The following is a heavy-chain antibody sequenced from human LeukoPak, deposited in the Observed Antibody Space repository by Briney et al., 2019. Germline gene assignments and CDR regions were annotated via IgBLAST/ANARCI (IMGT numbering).Heavy chain of an antibody. CDR3: ARVGEKHLYDSSGYYYYFDY. V-gene: IGHV4-34*01. D-gene: IGHD3-22*01. J-gene: IGHJ4*02. CDR1: GGSFSGYY. Sequence: NASETLSLTCAVYGGSFSGYYWSWIRQPPGKGLEWIGEINHSGSTNYNPSLKSRVTISVDTSKNQFSLKLSSVTAADTAVYYCARVGEKHLYDSSGYYYYFDYWGQGTLVTVSS. CDR2: INHSGST.